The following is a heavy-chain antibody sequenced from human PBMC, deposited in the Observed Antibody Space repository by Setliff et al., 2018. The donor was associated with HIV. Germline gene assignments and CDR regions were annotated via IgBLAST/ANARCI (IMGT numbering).Heavy chain of an antibody. CDR2: IYYSGST. J-gene: IGHJ4*02. Sequence: PSETLSLTCTVSGGSISSYYWSWIRQPPGKGLEWIGSIYYSGSTYYNPSLKSRVTISVDTSKNQFSLNLNSVTAADTAVYYCARGKKGIQLWSPRGFYFDYWGQGTLVTVSS. CDR3: ARGKKGIQLWSPRGFYFDY. D-gene: IGHD5-18*01. V-gene: IGHV4-59*05. CDR1: GGSISSYY.